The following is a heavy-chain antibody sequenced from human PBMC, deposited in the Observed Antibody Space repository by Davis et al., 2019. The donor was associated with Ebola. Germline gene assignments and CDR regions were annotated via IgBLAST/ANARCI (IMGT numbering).Heavy chain of an antibody. J-gene: IGHJ4*02. CDR2: MNPNSGNT. CDR3: ARDLTGDYGYDY. V-gene: IGHV1-8*01. CDR1: GYTFTSYD. Sequence: ASVKVSCKASGYTFTSYDINWVRQATGQGLEWMGWMNPNSGNTGYAQKFQGRVTMTRNTSISTAYMELSSLRSEDTAVYYCARDLTGDYGYDYWGQGTLVTVSS. D-gene: IGHD4-17*01.